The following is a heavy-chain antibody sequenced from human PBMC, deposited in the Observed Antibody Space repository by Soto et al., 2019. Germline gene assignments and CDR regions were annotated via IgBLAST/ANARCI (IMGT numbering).Heavy chain of an antibody. CDR3: ARDLVIAARGKGYYYGMDV. V-gene: IGHV4-59*01. J-gene: IGHJ6*02. CDR2: IYYSGST. Sequence: PSETLSLTCTVSGGSISSYYWIWIRQPPGKGLEWIGYIYYSGSTNYNPSLKSRVTISVDTSKNQFSLKLSSVTAADTAVYYCARDLVIAARGKGYYYGMDVWGQGTTVTVSS. CDR1: GGSISSYY. D-gene: IGHD6-6*01.